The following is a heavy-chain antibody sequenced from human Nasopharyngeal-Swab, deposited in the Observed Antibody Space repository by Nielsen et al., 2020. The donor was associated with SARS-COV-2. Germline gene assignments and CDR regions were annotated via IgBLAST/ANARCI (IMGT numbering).Heavy chain of an antibody. V-gene: IGHV3-23*01. D-gene: IGHD5-24*01. J-gene: IGHJ4*02. CDR3: AKSARDGSNDYFDY. CDR1: GFTFKDHA. Sequence: GESLKISCAASGFTFKDHAMIWVRQAPGKGLEWVSGIRGSGGTTYYADSVKGRFIISRDNSKNTLYVEMNSLSAEDTAIYYCAKSARDGSNDYFDYWGQGILVTVSS. CDR2: IRGSGGTT.